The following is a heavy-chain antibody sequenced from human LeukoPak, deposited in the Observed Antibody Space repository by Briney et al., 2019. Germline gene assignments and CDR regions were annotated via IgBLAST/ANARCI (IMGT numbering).Heavy chain of an antibody. CDR2: ISSSSSYI. Sequence: TGGSLRLSCAASGFTFSSYSMNGVRQAPGKGLEWVSSISSSSSYIYYADSVKGRFTISRDNAKNSLYLQMNSLRAEDTAVYYCARDFEGKWSNRAFDIWGQGTMVTVSS. J-gene: IGHJ3*02. V-gene: IGHV3-21*01. D-gene: IGHD2-15*01. CDR1: GFTFSSYS. CDR3: ARDFEGKWSNRAFDI.